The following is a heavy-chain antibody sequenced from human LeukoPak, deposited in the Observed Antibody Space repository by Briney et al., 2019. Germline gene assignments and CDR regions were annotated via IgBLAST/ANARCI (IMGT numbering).Heavy chain of an antibody. Sequence: GRSLRLSCAASGFTFDDYAMHWVRQAPGKGLEWVPGISWNSGSIGYADSVKGRFTISRDNAKNSLYLQMNSLRAEDTALYYCAKDKGVGAVLGVFDYWGQGTLVTVSS. D-gene: IGHD1-26*01. CDR1: GFTFDDYA. CDR3: AKDKGVGAVLGVFDY. CDR2: ISWNSGSI. V-gene: IGHV3-9*01. J-gene: IGHJ4*02.